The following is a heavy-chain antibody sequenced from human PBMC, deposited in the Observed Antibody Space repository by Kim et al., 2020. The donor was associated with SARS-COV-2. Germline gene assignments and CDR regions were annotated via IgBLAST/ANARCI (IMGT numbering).Heavy chain of an antibody. CDR1: GFTVSSNY. J-gene: IGHJ4*02. CDR3: ARDEGGYSYSY. D-gene: IGHD5-18*01. Sequence: GGSLRLSCAASGFTVSSNYMSWVRQAPGKGLEWVSVIYSGGSTYYADSVKGRFTISRDNSKNTLYLQMNSLRAEDTAVYYCARDEGGYSYSYWGQGTLVTVSS. V-gene: IGHV3-53*01. CDR2: IYSGGST.